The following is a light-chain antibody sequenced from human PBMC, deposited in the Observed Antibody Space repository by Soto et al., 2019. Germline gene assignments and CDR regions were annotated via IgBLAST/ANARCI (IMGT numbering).Light chain of an antibody. J-gene: IGLJ3*02. V-gene: IGLV2-14*01. Sequence: QSALTQPPSVSGSPGQSITISCTGTSSNVGGYNYLSWYQRHPGKAPRVMIYEVSNRPSGVSNRFSGSKSGNTASLTISGLQAEDEDDYFCSSYTTSGTPVFGGGTKLTVL. CDR3: SSYTTSGTPV. CDR2: EVS. CDR1: SSNVGGYNY.